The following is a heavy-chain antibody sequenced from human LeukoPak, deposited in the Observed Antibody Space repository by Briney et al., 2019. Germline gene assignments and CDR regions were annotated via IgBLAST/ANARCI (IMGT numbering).Heavy chain of an antibody. D-gene: IGHD3-10*01. CDR2: IKQDGSEK. V-gene: IGHV3-7*01. J-gene: IGHJ4*02. CDR1: GFTFSSYW. CDR3: AREGLLWFGECYFDY. Sequence: GGSLRLSCAASGFTFSSYWMSWVRQAPGKGLEWVANIKQDGSEKYYVDSVKGRFTISRDNAKNSLYLQMNSLRAEDTAVYYCAREGLLWFGECYFDYWGQGTLVTVSS.